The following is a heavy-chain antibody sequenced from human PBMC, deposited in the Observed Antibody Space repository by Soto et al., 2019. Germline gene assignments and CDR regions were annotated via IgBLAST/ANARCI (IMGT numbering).Heavy chain of an antibody. J-gene: IGHJ5*02. CDR3: ASGPRIAARPGVWFDP. D-gene: IGHD6-6*01. CDR2: IIPIFGTA. Sequence: QVQLVQSGAEVKKPGSSVKVSCKASGGTFSSYAISWVRQAPGQGLEWMGGIIPIFGTANYAQKFQGRVTITADDSTSTAYMELSSLRSEDTAVYYCASGPRIAARPGVWFDPWGQGTLVTVSS. CDR1: GGTFSSYA. V-gene: IGHV1-69*12.